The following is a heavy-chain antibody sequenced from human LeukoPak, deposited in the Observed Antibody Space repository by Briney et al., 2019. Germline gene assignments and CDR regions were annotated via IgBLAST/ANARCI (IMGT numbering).Heavy chain of an antibody. V-gene: IGHV3-23*01. CDR2: ISGSGGST. J-gene: IGHJ4*02. CDR1: GFTFSSYA. D-gene: IGHD3-10*01. Sequence: GGSLRLSCAASGFTFSSYAMSWVRQAPGKGLEWVSAISGSGGSTYYADSVKGRFTISRDNSKNTLYLQMNSLRAEDTAVYYCAKDRRFYYYGSGRFDYWGQGTLVTASS. CDR3: AKDRRFYYYGSGRFDY.